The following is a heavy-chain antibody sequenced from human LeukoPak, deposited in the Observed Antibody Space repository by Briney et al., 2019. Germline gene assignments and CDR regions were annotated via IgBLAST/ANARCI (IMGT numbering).Heavy chain of an antibody. CDR2: MNPNSATT. J-gene: IGHJ6*03. D-gene: IGHD1-1*01. CDR1: GYTFTNYD. CDR3: ARGRSPGTSMEYYYYMDV. Sequence: VASVKVSCKASGYTFTNYDINWVRQATGQGLEWMGWMNPNSATTGYAQKFLGRVTITRNTSISTTYMELSSLRSEDTAVYYCARGRSPGTSMEYYYYMDVWGKGTTVTVSS. V-gene: IGHV1-8*03.